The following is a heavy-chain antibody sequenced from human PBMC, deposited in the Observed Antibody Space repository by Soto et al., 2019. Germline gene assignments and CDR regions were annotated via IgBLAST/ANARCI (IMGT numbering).Heavy chain of an antibody. CDR1: GFTFDDYA. Sequence: PGGSLRLSCAASGFTFDDYAMHWVRQAPGKGLEWVSRIHSDGSSTTYADSVKGRFTISRDNAKNTLYLQMNSLRAEDTAVYYCARGDRGASDLWGQGTMVTVSS. D-gene: IGHD2-21*02. CDR2: IHSDGSST. V-gene: IGHV3-74*01. CDR3: ARGDRGASDL. J-gene: IGHJ3*01.